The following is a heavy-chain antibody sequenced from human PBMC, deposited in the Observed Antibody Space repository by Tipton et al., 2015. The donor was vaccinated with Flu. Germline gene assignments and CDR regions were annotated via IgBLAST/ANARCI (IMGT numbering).Heavy chain of an antibody. V-gene: IGHV1-69*06. D-gene: IGHD5-18*01. J-gene: IGHJ4*02. CDR2: IIPIFGTA. CDR1: GGTFSSYA. CDR3: AREGVQGIQLHYFDY. Sequence: QSGAEVKKPGSSVKVSCKASGGTFSSYAISWVRQAPGQGLEWMGGIIPIFGTANYAQKFQGRVTITADKSTSTAYMELSSLRSEDTAVYYCAREGVQGIQLHYFDYWGRGTLVTVSS.